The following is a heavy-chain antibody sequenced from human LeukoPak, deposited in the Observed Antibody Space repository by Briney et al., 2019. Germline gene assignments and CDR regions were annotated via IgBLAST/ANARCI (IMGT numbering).Heavy chain of an antibody. J-gene: IGHJ4*02. CDR2: ISGSGGST. CDR3: AILGLESGYVPY. Sequence: GGSLRLSCAASGFTFSSYAMSWVRQAPGKGLEWVSAISGSGGSTYYADSVKGRFTISRDNSKNTLYLQMNSLRAEDTAVYYCAILGLESGYVPYWGQGTLVTVSS. D-gene: IGHD5-12*01. V-gene: IGHV3-23*01. CDR1: GFTFSSYA.